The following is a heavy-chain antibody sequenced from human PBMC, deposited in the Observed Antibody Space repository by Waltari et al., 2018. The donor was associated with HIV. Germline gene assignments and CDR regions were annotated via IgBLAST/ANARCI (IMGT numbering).Heavy chain of an antibody. V-gene: IGHV1-3*03. CDR1: GYNFTSYT. CDR3: ARAGIVRGRSYELLAF. J-gene: IGHJ4*01. CDR2: INSGNSNS. D-gene: IGHD3-16*01. Sequence: QVLLVQSGTEVKKPGASVTISCKASGYNFTSYTVHWVRQAPGRGLEWLGWINSGNSNSRYAPGFQARLTMTRDISASTSYFVLSGLTSDDTSVYFCARAGIVRGRSYELLAFWGQGT.